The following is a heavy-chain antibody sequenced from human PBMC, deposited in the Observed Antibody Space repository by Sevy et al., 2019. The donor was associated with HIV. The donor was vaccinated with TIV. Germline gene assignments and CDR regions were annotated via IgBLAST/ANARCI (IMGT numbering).Heavy chain of an antibody. CDR2: ISKHSNYI. Sequence: GGSLRLSCAASGFTFTSYSMTWFRQAPGRGLEWVSSISKHSNYIYYASSVEGRFTISRGNAQDSLYLQMTSLRAEDTGLYYCARSTYYYASGTFRELDFWGQGTLVTVSS. CDR3: ARSTYYYASGTFRELDF. D-gene: IGHD3-10*01. CDR1: GFTFTSYS. J-gene: IGHJ4*02. V-gene: IGHV3-21*01.